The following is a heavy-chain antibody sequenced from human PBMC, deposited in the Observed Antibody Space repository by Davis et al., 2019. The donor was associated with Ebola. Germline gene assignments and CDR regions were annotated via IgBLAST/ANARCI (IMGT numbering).Heavy chain of an antibody. Sequence: GGSLRLSCAASGFTFSNYWMSWVRQAPGRGLEWVANIKVDGSETYYVDSVKGRFTVSRDNAKNSLYLQMNSLRAEDTAVYYCARDLGHRRYVVRSSWFDPWGQGTLVTVSS. CDR2: IKVDGSET. D-gene: IGHD3-10*01. J-gene: IGHJ5*02. CDR1: GFTFSNYW. CDR3: ARDLGHRRYVVRSSWFDP. V-gene: IGHV3-7*03.